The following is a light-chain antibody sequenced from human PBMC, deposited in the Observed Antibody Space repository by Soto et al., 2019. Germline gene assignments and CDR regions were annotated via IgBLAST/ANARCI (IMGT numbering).Light chain of an antibody. CDR2: SNN. J-gene: IGLJ1*01. V-gene: IGLV1-44*01. Sequence: QPVLTQPPSASGTPGQRVTISCSGSSSNIGSNTVNWYQQLPGTAPKLLIYSNNQRPSGVPDRFSGSKSGTSASLAISWLQSEDEADYYCAAWEDSLNGYVFGTGTKLTVL. CDR3: AAWEDSLNGYV. CDR1: SSNIGSNT.